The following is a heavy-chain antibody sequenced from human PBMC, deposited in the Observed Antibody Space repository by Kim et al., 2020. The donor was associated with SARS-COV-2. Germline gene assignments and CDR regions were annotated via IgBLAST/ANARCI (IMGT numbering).Heavy chain of an antibody. CDR1: GGSMTYYY. CDR3: ARGSGWHLYFAS. V-gene: IGHV4-59*01. CDR2: IYYTGST. D-gene: IGHD6-19*01. Sequence: SETLSLTCNVSGGSMTYYYWSWLRQPPGKELEWLGYIYYTGSTNYNPSLKSRLTMSLDTSKKQFSLKVTSVTAADTAVYYCARGSGWHLYFASWGQGALVTVSS. J-gene: IGHJ4*02.